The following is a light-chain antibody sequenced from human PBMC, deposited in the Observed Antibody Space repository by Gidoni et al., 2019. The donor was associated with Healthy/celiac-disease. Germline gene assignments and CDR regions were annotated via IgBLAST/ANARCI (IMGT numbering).Light chain of an antibody. V-gene: IGKV1-5*03. CDR2: KAS. Sequence: DIQMTQSPSTLSASVGDRVTITCRASQSIRSWLAWYQQKPGKAPKLLIYKASSLESGVPSRFSGSGSGTEFTLTISSLQPDDFATYYCQQYKSPTWTFGQGTKVEIK. CDR1: QSIRSW. J-gene: IGKJ1*01. CDR3: QQYKSPTWT.